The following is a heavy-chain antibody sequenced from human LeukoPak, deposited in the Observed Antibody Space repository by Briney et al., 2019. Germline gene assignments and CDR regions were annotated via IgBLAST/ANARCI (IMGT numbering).Heavy chain of an antibody. CDR1: GGSFSGYY. V-gene: IGHV4-34*01. CDR2: INHSGST. CDR3: ARGSRPRKNNWFDP. Sequence: KSSETLSLTCAVYGGSFSGYYWSWIRQPPGKGLEWIGEINHSGSTNYNPSLKSRVTISVDTSKNQFSLKLSSVTAADTAVYYCARGSRPRKNNWFDPWGQGTLVTVSS. J-gene: IGHJ5*02.